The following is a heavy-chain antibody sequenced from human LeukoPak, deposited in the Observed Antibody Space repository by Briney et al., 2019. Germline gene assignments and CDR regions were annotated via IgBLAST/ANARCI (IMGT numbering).Heavy chain of an antibody. Sequence: GASVKVSCKASGYTFTSYDINWVRQATGQGLEWMGWMNPNSGNTGYAQKFQGRVTMTRNTSLSTAYMELSSLRSEDTAVYYCARGPAAAGLNDYWGQGTLVTVSS. CDR3: ARGPAAAGLNDY. J-gene: IGHJ4*02. CDR1: GYTFTSYD. V-gene: IGHV1-8*01. D-gene: IGHD6-13*01. CDR2: MNPNSGNT.